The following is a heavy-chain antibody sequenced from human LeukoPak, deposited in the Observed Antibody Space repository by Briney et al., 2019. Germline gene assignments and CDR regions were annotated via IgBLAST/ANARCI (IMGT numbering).Heavy chain of an antibody. Sequence: SETLSLTCTVSGGSISSSSYYWGWIRQPPGKGLEWIGSIYYSGSTYYNPSLKSRVTISVDTSKNQFSLKLSSVTAADTAVYYCARVSEGAFDIWGQGTMVTVSS. J-gene: IGHJ3*02. CDR3: ARVSEGAFDI. CDR2: IYYSGST. D-gene: IGHD1-26*01. CDR1: GGSISSSSYY. V-gene: IGHV4-39*07.